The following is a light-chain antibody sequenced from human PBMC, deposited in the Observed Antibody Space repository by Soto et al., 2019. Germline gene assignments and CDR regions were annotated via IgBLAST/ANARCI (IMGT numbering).Light chain of an antibody. Sequence: QMTKSPSTRSVSVGDRVAITCRASQSVSMWLAGYQQKAGKAPRLLIYDASNFESGVPSRFSGSGSGTEFTLTISNLQPEDSAIYYCHHDNTCLTWTFGQGTRVEIK. CDR1: QSVSMW. V-gene: IGKV1-5*01. CDR2: DAS. J-gene: IGKJ1*01. CDR3: HHDNTCLTWT.